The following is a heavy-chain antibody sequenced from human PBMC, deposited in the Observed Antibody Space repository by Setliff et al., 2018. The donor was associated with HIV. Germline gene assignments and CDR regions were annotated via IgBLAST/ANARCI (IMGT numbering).Heavy chain of an antibody. Sequence: SETLTLTCTVSGGSISSGSYYWSWIRQPAGKGLEWIGRIYTSGSTNYNPSLKSRVTISVDTSKNQFSLKLSSVTAADTAVYYCARGSVEMATYYFDYWGQGTLVTVSS. CDR3: ARGSVEMATYYFDY. D-gene: IGHD5-12*01. CDR2: IYTSGST. CDR1: GGSISSGSYY. J-gene: IGHJ4*02. V-gene: IGHV4-61*02.